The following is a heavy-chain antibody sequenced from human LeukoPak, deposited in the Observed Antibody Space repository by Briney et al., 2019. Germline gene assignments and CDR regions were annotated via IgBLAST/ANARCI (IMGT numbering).Heavy chain of an antibody. CDR3: ARGASGYEIFDY. V-gene: IGHV3-21*01. CDR2: ISSSSSYI. J-gene: IGHJ4*02. D-gene: IGHD5-12*01. Sequence: PGGSLRLSCAASGFTFSSYRMNWVRQAPGKGLEWVSSISSSSSYIYYADSVKGRFTISRDNAKNSLYLQMNSLRAEDTAVYCCARGASGYEIFDYWGQGTLVTVSS. CDR1: GFTFSSYR.